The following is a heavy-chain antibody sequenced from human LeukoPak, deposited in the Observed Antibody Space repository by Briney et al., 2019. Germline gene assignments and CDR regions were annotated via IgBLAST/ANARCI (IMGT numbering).Heavy chain of an antibody. Sequence: SETLSLTCTVSGGSISSSSYYWGWIRQPPGKGLEWIGSIYYSGSTYYNPSLKSRVTISVDTSKNQSSLKLSSVTAADTAVYYCASFGCSGGSCYSYYYYYYMDVWGKGTTVTVSS. CDR2: IYYSGST. D-gene: IGHD2-15*01. J-gene: IGHJ6*03. V-gene: IGHV4-39*01. CDR1: GGSISSSSYY. CDR3: ASFGCSGGSCYSYYYYYYMDV.